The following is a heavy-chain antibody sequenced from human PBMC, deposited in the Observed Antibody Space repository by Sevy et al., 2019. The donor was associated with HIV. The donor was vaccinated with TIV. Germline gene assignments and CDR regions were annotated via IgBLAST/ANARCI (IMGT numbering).Heavy chain of an antibody. Sequence: ASLKVSCKASGYTFTSYIIYWVRQAPGQSLEWMGWVNARTGDTKYSQKFQGRVSITRDTSASTAYMELNSLRSEDTAVYYCARDFCSGGSCYSAFVYWGQGTLVTVSS. V-gene: IGHV1-3*01. D-gene: IGHD2-15*01. CDR1: GYTFTSYI. CDR3: ARDFCSGGSCYSAFVY. CDR2: VNARTGDT. J-gene: IGHJ4*02.